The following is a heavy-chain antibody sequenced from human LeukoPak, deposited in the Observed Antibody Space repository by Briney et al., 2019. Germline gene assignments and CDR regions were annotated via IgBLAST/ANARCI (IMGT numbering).Heavy chain of an antibody. Sequence: PGGSLRLSCAASGFTFSSYGMHWVRQAPGKGLEWVAVISYDGSNKYYADSVKGRFTISRDNSKNTLYLQMNSLRAEDTAVYYCAKDPRFSYDILTGSLGGFDYWAREPWSPSPQ. CDR2: ISYDGSNK. J-gene: IGHJ4*02. CDR1: GFTFSSYG. CDR3: AKDPRFSYDILTGSLGGFDY. D-gene: IGHD3-9*01. V-gene: IGHV3-30*18.